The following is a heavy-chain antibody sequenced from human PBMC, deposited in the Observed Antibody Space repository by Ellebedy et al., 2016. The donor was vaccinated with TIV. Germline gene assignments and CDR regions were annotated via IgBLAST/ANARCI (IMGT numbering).Heavy chain of an antibody. CDR2: VSPDGITT. CDR3: AKSIPPTSRGWDAFDV. Sequence: GESLKISCAASGFSFRSYWMYWVRQAPGKGLLWVSRVSPDGITTNSADSVKGRFTVSRDNAQNSLELQMNSLRAEDTAVYFCAKSIPPTSRGWDAFDVWGQGTLVIVSS. CDR1: GFSFRSYW. J-gene: IGHJ3*01. D-gene: IGHD3-10*01. V-gene: IGHV3-74*01.